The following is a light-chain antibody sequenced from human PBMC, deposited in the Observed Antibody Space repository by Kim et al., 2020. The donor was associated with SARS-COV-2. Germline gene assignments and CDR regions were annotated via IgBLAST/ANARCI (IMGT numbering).Light chain of an antibody. Sequence: FTTSSCGCSSSDVGFNNFSCYHQQHGNTPNLILFYVSNRPSGVLYRFSGCKSGNTASLTITGLQHEDDAAYYCCSYTSYHPDYVFGTGTKVTVL. CDR1: SSSDVGFNN. V-gene: IGLV2-14*03. J-gene: IGLJ1*01. CDR3: CSYTSYHPDYV. CDR2: YVS.